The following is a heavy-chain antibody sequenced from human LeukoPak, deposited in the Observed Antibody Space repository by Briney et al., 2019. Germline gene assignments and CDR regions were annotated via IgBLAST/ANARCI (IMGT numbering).Heavy chain of an antibody. Sequence: PSETLSLTCAVSGGSISSSNWWSWVRQPPGKGLEWIGEIYHSGSTNYNPSLKSRVTISVDKSKDQFSLKLSSVTAADTAVYYCARAMSIAARPQTIFDYWGQGTLVTVSS. CDR1: GGSISSSNW. D-gene: IGHD6-6*01. V-gene: IGHV4-4*02. CDR3: ARAMSIAARPQTIFDY. CDR2: IYHSGST. J-gene: IGHJ4*02.